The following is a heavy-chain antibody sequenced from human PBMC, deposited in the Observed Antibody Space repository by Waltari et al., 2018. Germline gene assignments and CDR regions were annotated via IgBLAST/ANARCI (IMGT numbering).Heavy chain of an antibody. V-gene: IGHV5-51*01. D-gene: IGHD3-3*01. CDR3: ASHYDFWSGRDWYFDL. J-gene: IGHJ2*01. CDR1: GYSFTSYW. Sequence: GSGYSFTSYWIGWVRQMPGKGLEWMGIIYPGDSDTRYSPSFQGQVTISADKSISTAYLQWSSLKASDTAMYYCASHYDFWSGRDWYFDLWGRGTLVTVSS. CDR2: IYPGDSDT.